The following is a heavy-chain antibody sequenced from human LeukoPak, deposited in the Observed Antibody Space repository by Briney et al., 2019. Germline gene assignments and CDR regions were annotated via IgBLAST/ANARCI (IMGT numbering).Heavy chain of an antibody. D-gene: IGHD5-12*01. J-gene: IGHJ4*02. V-gene: IGHV3-33*01. Sequence: EGSLRLSCAASGFTFSSYGMHWVRQAPGKGLEWVAVIWYDGSNKYYADSVKGRFTISRDNSKNTLYLQMNSLRAEDTAVYYCARDSGYSGYDWIDYWGQGTLVTVSS. CDR1: GFTFSSYG. CDR2: IWYDGSNK. CDR3: ARDSGYSGYDWIDY.